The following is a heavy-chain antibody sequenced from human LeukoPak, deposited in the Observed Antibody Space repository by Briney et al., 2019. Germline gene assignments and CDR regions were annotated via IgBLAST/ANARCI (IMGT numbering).Heavy chain of an antibody. Sequence: SETLSLTCTVSGGSISRYYWSWIRQPPGKGLEWIGYIHYSGSTNSNPSLKSRVTISVDTSKNQFSLKLRSVTAADTAVYYCARDLANSGWYVFDNWGQGNLVTVSS. D-gene: IGHD6-19*01. V-gene: IGHV4-59*01. J-gene: IGHJ4*02. CDR1: GGSISRYY. CDR3: ARDLANSGWYVFDN. CDR2: IHYSGST.